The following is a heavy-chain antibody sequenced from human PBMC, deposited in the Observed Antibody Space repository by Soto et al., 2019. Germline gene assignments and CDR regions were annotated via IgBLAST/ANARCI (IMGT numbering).Heavy chain of an antibody. V-gene: IGHV4-59*01. J-gene: IGHJ4*02. CDR1: GGSISSYY. CDR2: IYYSGST. D-gene: IGHD3-10*01. Sequence: SETLSLTCTVSGGSISSYYWSWIRQPPGKGLEWIGYIYYSGSTNYNPSLKSRVTISVDTSKNQFSLKLSSVTAADTAVYYCARINLDYYGSGSYYYFDYWGQGTLVTVSS. CDR3: ARINLDYYGSGSYYYFDY.